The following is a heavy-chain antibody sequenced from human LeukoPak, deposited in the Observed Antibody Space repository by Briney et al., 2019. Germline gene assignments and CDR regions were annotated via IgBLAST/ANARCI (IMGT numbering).Heavy chain of an antibody. CDR2: FYNSGRT. D-gene: IGHD3-3*01. J-gene: IGHJ4*02. CDR3: ARVGFWSGYSSGY. V-gene: IGHV4-61*02. Sequence: SQTLSLTCTVSGGSISNDLYYWNWIRQPAGKGLEWIGRFYNSGRTNFNPSLKSRVTISADTSKNQFSLKLSSVTAADTAVYYCARVGFWSGYSSGYWGQGTLVTVSS. CDR1: GGSISNDLYY.